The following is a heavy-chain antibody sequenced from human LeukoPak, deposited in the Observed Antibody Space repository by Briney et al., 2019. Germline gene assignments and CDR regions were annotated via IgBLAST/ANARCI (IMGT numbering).Heavy chain of an antibody. V-gene: IGHV4-30-4*01. CDR3: ASDHLDYYGSGSFNFDY. J-gene: IGHJ4*02. CDR1: GGSISSGDYY. D-gene: IGHD3-10*01. Sequence: PSETLSLTCTVPGGSISSGDYYWSWIRQPPGKGLEWIGYIYYSGSTYYNPSLKSRVTISVDTSKNQFSLKLSSVTAADTAVYYCASDHLDYYGSGSFNFDYWGQGTLVTVSS. CDR2: IYYSGST.